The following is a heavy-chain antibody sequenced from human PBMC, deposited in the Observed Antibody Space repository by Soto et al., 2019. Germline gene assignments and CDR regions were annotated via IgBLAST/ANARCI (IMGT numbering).Heavy chain of an antibody. D-gene: IGHD3-10*01. V-gene: IGHV3-33*01. CDR3: ARGLLWFGDGLWYFDL. Sequence: QVQLVESGGGVVQPGRSLRLSCAASGFTFSSYGMHWVRQAPGKGLEWVAVIWYDGSNKYYADSVKGRFTISRDNSKNTLYLQMNSLRAEDTAVYYCARGLLWFGDGLWYFDLWGRGTLVTVSS. CDR2: IWYDGSNK. J-gene: IGHJ2*01. CDR1: GFTFSSYG.